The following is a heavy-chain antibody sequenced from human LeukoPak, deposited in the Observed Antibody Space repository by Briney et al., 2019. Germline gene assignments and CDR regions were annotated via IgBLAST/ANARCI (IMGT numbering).Heavy chain of an antibody. Sequence: PSETLSLTCSVSGGSISSYYWSWIRQPPGKGLEWIGYTYFSGSTNYNPSLRSRVTISVDTSKNQFSLKLSSVTAADTAVYYCARGDPGICSGGSCYEFDPWGQGTLVTVSS. J-gene: IGHJ5*02. CDR2: TYFSGST. D-gene: IGHD2-15*01. CDR3: ARGDPGICSGGSCYEFDP. CDR1: GGSISSYY. V-gene: IGHV4-59*01.